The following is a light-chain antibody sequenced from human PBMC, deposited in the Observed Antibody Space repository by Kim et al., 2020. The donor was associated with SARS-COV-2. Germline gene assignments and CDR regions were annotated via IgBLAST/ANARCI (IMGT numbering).Light chain of an antibody. J-gene: IGKJ4*01. V-gene: IGKV3-20*01. CDR3: QHYGGSLT. CDR1: QSVSHYY. Sequence: LPPGERTPLSVRASQSVSHYYLAWYRQKPGQAPRLLIYGTSNRDTGIPDRFSGSGSGTDFTLTISSLEPEDFAVYYCQHYGGSLTFGGGTKVDIK. CDR2: GTS.